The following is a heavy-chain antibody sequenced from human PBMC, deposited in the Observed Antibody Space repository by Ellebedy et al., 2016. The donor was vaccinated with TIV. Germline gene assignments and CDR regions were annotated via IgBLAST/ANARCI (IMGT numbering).Heavy chain of an antibody. Sequence: GESLKISXAASGFTFSSYAMSWVRQAPGKGLEWVSAISGSGGSTYYADSVKGRFTISRDNSKNTLYLQMNSLRAEDTAVYYCAKDPGPYGDYGLIDYWGQGTLVTVSP. D-gene: IGHD4-17*01. J-gene: IGHJ4*02. CDR1: GFTFSSYA. CDR2: ISGSGGST. V-gene: IGHV3-23*01. CDR3: AKDPGPYGDYGLIDY.